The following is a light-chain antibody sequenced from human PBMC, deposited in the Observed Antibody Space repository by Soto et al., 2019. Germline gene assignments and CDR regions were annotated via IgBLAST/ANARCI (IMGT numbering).Light chain of an antibody. J-gene: IGLJ1*01. CDR1: SSDVGGYNY. V-gene: IGLV2-8*01. Sequence: QSVLTQPPSASGSPGQSVTISCTGTSSDVGGYNYVSWYQQHPGKAPQVFIYSNNQRPSGVPDRFSGSKSGTSASLAISGLQSEDEAEYYCVTWDDSLASYVFGAGTKVTVL. CDR3: VTWDDSLASYV. CDR2: SNN.